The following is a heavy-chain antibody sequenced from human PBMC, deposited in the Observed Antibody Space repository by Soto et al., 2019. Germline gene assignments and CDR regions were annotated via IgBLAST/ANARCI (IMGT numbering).Heavy chain of an antibody. V-gene: IGHV4-39*01. CDR3: ARRGPITMVRGVILSWWFDP. Sequence: SATLSLTCTVSGGSISSSSYYWGWIRQPPGKGLEWIGSIYYSGSTYYNPSLKSRVTISVDTSKNQFSLKLSSVTAADTAVYYCARRGPITMVRGVILSWWFDPWGQGTLVTVS. CDR2: IYYSGST. D-gene: IGHD3-10*01. J-gene: IGHJ5*02. CDR1: GGSISSSSYY.